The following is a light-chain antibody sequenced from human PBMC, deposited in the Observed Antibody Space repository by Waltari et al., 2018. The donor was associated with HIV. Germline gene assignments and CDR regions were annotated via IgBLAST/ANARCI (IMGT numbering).Light chain of an antibody. CDR2: NDK. Sequence: SYDLTQPLSVSVALGQTARIPCGGRAIGTRDVHWYQQKPGQAPSLLIFNDKNRPSGIPGRFSGSKSRNTATLTSGEAQGGDEAAYFGQVWDHTSVVFGGGTNLTVL. CDR3: QVWDHTSVV. CDR1: AIGTRD. V-gene: IGLV3-9*01. J-gene: IGLJ3*02.